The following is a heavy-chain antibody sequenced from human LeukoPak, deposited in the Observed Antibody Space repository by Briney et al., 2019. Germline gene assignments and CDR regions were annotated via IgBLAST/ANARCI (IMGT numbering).Heavy chain of an antibody. CDR3: ARALGYCSSTSCFWFDP. CDR2: IYPGDSDT. J-gene: IGHJ5*02. CDR1: GYSFTSYW. V-gene: IGHV5-51*01. Sequence: GESLKISCKGSGYSFTSYWIGWVRQMPGEGLEWMGIIYPGDSDTRYSPSFQGQVTISADKSISTAYLQWGSLKASDTAMYYCARALGYCSSTSCFWFDPWGQGTLVTVSS. D-gene: IGHD2-2*01.